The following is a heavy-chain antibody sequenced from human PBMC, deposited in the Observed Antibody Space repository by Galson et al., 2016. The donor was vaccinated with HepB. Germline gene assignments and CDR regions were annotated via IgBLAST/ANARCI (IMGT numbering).Heavy chain of an antibody. CDR1: GFTLNYYW. Sequence: SLRLSCAGSGFTLNYYWMYWVRQAPGKEMVWVSRINGDGSSTTYADSVKGRFTISRDNAKNTLYLQMSSLRAEDTAVYYCARGHSANSFILDYWGQGTLVTVSS. CDR2: INGDGSST. D-gene: IGHD4/OR15-4a*01. CDR3: ARGHSANSFILDY. V-gene: IGHV3-74*01. J-gene: IGHJ4*02.